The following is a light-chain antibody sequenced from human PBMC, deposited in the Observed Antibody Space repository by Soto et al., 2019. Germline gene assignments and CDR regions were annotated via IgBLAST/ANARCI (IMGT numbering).Light chain of an antibody. CDR3: QQYGICPT. V-gene: IGKV3-20*01. CDR1: HSVSSNY. J-gene: IGKJ1*01. CDR2: DVS. Sequence: EIVLTQSPGTLSLSPGERATLSCRSSHSVSSNYLAWYQQKPGQAPRPRIYDVSSRATGIPDRFSGSGSGTDFTLTINRLEPVDFAVYDCQQYGICPTFGQGTKVDIK.